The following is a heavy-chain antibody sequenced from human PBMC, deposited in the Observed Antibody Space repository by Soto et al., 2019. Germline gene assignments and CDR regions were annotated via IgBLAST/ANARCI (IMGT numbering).Heavy chain of an antibody. V-gene: IGHV4-31*03. CDR3: ARWGSSGYYYGFDY. Sequence: SETQSLTCTVSGGSISSGGYYWRWIRQHPGKGLEWIGYIYYSGSTYYNPSLKSRVTISVDTSKNQFSLKLSYVTAASTSVYYCARWGSSGYYYGFDYLGQGTLITVSS. CDR1: GGSISSGGYY. CDR2: IYYSGST. J-gene: IGHJ4*02. D-gene: IGHD3-22*01.